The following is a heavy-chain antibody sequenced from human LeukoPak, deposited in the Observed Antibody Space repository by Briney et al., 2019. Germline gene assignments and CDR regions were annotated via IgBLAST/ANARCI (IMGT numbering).Heavy chain of an antibody. CDR3: ARDLYGGNSRLDY. CDR1: GGSFSGYY. CDR2: INHSGST. Sequence: SETLSLTCAVYGGSFSGYYWSWIRQPPGKGLEWIGEINHSGSTNYNPSLKSRVTISVDTSKNQFSLKLSSVTAADTAVYYCARDLYGGNSRLDYWGQGTLVTVSS. J-gene: IGHJ4*02. V-gene: IGHV4-34*01. D-gene: IGHD4-23*01.